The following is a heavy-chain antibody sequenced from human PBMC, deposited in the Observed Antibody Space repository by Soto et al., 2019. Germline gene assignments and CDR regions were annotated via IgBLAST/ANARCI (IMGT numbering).Heavy chain of an antibody. CDR3: ARSPSHYYYGMDV. D-gene: IGHD6-6*01. CDR1: GFTFSSYA. J-gene: IGHJ6*02. CDR2: ISYDGSNK. V-gene: IGHV3-30-3*01. Sequence: QVQLVESGGGVVQPGRSLRLSCAASGFTFSSYAMHWVRQAPGKGLEWVAVISYDGSNKYYADSVKGRFTISRDNSKNTLYLQMNSLTAEDTAVYYCARSPSHYYYGMDVWVQGSTVTVSS.